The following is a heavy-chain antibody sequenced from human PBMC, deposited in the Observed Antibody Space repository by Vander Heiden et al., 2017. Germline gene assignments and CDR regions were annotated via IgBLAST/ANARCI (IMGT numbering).Heavy chain of an antibody. Sequence: VQLFESGGGLVHPAGSLRRSCAASGFPFSSRALSWLRQAPGKGLEWVSAISGSGGSTYYADCVKGRFTIARDNSKNTLYLQMNSLRAEDTAVYYCAKGTYEAAVGDYWGQGTLVTVSS. V-gene: IGHV3-23*01. CDR1: GFPFSSRA. CDR3: AKGTYEAAVGDY. D-gene: IGHD6-13*01. J-gene: IGHJ4*02. CDR2: ISGSGGST.